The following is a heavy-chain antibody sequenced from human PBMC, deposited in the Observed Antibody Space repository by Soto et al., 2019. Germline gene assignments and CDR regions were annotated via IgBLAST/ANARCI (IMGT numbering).Heavy chain of an antibody. Sequence: GGSLRLSCAASGFTFSTYRMHWVRQAPGKGLEWVAVIWYDGSSEYYADSVKGRFTISRDNSKNTLYLQMNSLRAEDTAVYYCARDGPTNYYYDSSGYGHNFDYWGQGTLVTVSS. J-gene: IGHJ4*02. CDR1: GFTFSTYR. CDR2: IWYDGSSE. V-gene: IGHV3-33*01. D-gene: IGHD3-22*01. CDR3: ARDGPTNYYYDSSGYGHNFDY.